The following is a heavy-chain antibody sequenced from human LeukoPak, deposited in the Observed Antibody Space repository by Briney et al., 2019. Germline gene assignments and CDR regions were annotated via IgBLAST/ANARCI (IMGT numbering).Heavy chain of an antibody. CDR3: AREVTVVTPPGGYYMDV. CDR1: GFTFSSYG. V-gene: IGHV3-23*01. J-gene: IGHJ6*03. D-gene: IGHD4-23*01. Sequence: GGSLRLSCAASGFTFSSYGMSWVRQAPGKGLEWVSAISGSGGSTYYADSVKGRFTISRDNAKNSLYLQMNSLRAEDTALYYCAREVTVVTPPGGYYMDVWGKGTTVTVSS. CDR2: ISGSGGST.